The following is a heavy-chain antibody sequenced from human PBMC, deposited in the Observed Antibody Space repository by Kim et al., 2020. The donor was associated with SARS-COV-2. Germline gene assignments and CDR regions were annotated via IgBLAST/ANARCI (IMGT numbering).Heavy chain of an antibody. Sequence: GGSLRLSCAASGFTFSNYWMTWVRQAPGKGLEWVANMKQDGSEKFYVDSVKGRFTISRDNAKNSLYLQMNSLRAEDTAVYFCARECGPSGYSSSCLHYWGPGTLVTVSS. CDR2: MKQDGSEK. D-gene: IGHD6-13*01. J-gene: IGHJ4*02. CDR1: GFTFSNYW. V-gene: IGHV3-7*01. CDR3: ARECGPSGYSSSCLHY.